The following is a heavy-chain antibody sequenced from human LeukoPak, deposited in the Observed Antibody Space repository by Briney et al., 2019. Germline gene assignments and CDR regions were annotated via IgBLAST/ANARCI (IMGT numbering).Heavy chain of an antibody. CDR2: IWFDGSKR. CDR3: AGARLVGGPRLWLLDH. V-gene: IGHV3-33*01. Sequence: GGSLRLSCAASGFTFSSCAMHCLRQAPGGGREGVAFIWFDGSKRYYADSVKGRFTISRDNSKNTLYLQVDSLRAEDKAVYYCAGARLVGGPRLWLLDHWGLGTLVTVS. CDR1: GFTFSSCA. D-gene: IGHD2-2*01. J-gene: IGHJ4*02.